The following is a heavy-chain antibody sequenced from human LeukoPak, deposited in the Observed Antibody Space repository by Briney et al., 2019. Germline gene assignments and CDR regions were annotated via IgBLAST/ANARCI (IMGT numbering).Heavy chain of an antibody. CDR2: ISSSSSYI. CDR3: ARSVAGNRFDY. CDR1: GFTFSSCS. J-gene: IGHJ4*02. Sequence: PGGSLRLSCAASGFTFSSCSMNWVRQAPGKGLGWVSSISSSSSYIYYADSVKGRFTISRDNAKNSLYLQMNSLRAEDTAVYYCARSVAGNRFDYWGQGTLVTVSS. V-gene: IGHV3-21*01. D-gene: IGHD6-19*01.